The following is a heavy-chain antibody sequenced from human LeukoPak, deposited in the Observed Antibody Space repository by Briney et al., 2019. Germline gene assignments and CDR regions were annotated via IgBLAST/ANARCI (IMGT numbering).Heavy chain of an antibody. J-gene: IGHJ6*03. CDR2: IRGDNGDT. Sequence: ASVKVSCKASGYTLSSYGISWVRQAPGQGVEWVGWIRGDNGDTNYAQKFQGRVIMTTETSTTTAYMELRSLRSDDTAVYYCTRGGKYYYDSSGSFYYYYMDVWGKGTTVTISS. CDR1: GYTLSSYG. CDR3: TRGGKYYYDSSGSFYYYYMDV. D-gene: IGHD3-22*01. V-gene: IGHV1-18*01.